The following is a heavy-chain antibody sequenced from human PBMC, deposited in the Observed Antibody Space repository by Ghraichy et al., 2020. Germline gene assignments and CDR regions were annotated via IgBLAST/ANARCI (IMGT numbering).Heavy chain of an antibody. CDR2: ISSSGSTI. CDR1: GFTFSDYY. V-gene: IGHV3-11*01. J-gene: IGHJ6*02. Sequence: GGSLRLSCAASGFTFSDYYMSWIRQAPGKGLEWVSYISSSGSTIYYADSVKGRFTISRDNAKNSLYLQMNSLRAEDTAVYYCAGAQQNYDILTGYHYYYGMDVWGQGTTVTVSS. CDR3: AGAQQNYDILTGYHYYYGMDV. D-gene: IGHD3-9*01.